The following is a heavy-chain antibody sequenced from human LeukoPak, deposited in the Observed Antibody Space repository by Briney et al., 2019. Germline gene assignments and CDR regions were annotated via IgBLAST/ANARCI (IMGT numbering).Heavy chain of an antibody. CDR2: ISGSGDST. J-gene: IGHJ4*02. CDR1: GFTFSSYA. D-gene: IGHD5-12*01. CDR3: AKKSFDGSGYDLDY. Sequence: GSLRLSCAASGFTFSSYAMHWVRQAPGKGLEWVSSISGSGDSTYYADSVKGRFSISRDNSKNTLYLQMNSLRAEDTAVYYCAKKSFDGSGYDLDYWGQGTLVTVSS. V-gene: IGHV3-23*01.